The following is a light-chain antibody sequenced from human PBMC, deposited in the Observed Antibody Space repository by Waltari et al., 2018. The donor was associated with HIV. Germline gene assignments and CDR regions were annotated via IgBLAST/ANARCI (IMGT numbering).Light chain of an antibody. V-gene: IGLV1-47*01. J-gene: IGLJ2*01. CDR1: SSKIGNNY. Sequence: QSVLTQPPSASGTPGQRITISCSGSSSKIGNNYVHWYQHLPGTAPKLLIYRNNQRASGVPDRVSCSKSGTAAYLAISGLRSEDEADYYCVTWADRSSGPVVFGGGTKVTVL. CDR2: RNN. CDR3: VTWADRSSGPVV.